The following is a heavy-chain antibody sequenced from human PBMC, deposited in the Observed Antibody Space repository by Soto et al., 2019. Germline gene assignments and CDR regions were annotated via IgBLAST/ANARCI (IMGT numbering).Heavy chain of an antibody. D-gene: IGHD3-22*01. J-gene: IGHJ4*02. CDR1: GGTFSSYA. V-gene: IGHV1-69*13. CDR3: ARHLVDYYDSSGPMPPYFDY. Sequence: SVKVSCKASGGTFSSYAISWVRQAPGQGLEWMGGIIPIFGTANYAQKFQGRVTITADESTSTAYMELSSLRSEDTAVYYCARHLVDYYDSSGPMPPYFDYWGQGTLVTVSS. CDR2: IIPIFGTA.